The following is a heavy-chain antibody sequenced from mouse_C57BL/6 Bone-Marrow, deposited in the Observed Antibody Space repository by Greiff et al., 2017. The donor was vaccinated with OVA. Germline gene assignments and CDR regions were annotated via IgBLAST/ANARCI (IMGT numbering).Heavy chain of an antibody. D-gene: IGHD4-1*01. J-gene: IGHJ4*01. CDR3: ARAPNPYAMDY. CDR2: IDPSDSYT. CDR1: GYTFTSYW. V-gene: IGHV1-50*01. Sequence: QVQLQQPGAELVKPGASVKLSCKASGYTFTSYWMQWVKQRPGQGLEWIGEIDPSDSYTNYNQKFKGKATLTVDTSSSTAYMQLSSLTSEDSAVYYCARAPNPYAMDYWGQGTSVTVSS.